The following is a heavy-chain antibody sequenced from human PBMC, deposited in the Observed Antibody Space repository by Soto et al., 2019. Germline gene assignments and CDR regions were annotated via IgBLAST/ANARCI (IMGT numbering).Heavy chain of an antibody. CDR2: IYYSGST. Sequence: PSETLSLTCTVSGGSISSSSYYWGWIRQPPGKGLEWIGSIYYSGSTYYNPSLKSRVTISVDTSKNQFSLKLSSVTAADTVVYYCARFTAGEYSSSHWGQGTLVTVSS. J-gene: IGHJ4*02. CDR1: GGSISSSSYY. CDR3: ARFTAGEYSSSH. V-gene: IGHV4-39*01. D-gene: IGHD6-6*01.